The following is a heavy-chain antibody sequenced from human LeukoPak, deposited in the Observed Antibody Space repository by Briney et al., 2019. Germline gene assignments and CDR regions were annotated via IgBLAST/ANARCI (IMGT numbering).Heavy chain of an antibody. J-gene: IGHJ4*02. CDR2: IYPGDSDT. V-gene: IGHV5-51*01. CDR1: GSSFTSYW. D-gene: IGHD3-10*02. Sequence: GGSLQISCKGSGSSFTSYWIGWVRQLPGKGLEWMGIIYPGDSDTRYSPSFQGQVTISADKSISTAYLQWSSLKASDTAMYYCARHVRGQFLVDYWGQGTLVTVSS. CDR3: ARHVRGQFLVDY.